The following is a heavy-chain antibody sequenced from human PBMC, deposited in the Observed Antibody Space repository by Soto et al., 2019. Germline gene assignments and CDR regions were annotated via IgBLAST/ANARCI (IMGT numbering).Heavy chain of an antibody. V-gene: IGHV2-5*02. CDR1: GFSLSTPGVG. CDR3: AHRPLPYRYDFDY. D-gene: IGHD4-4*01. J-gene: IGHJ4*02. Sequence: QITLKESGPPLVKPTQTLTLTCTFSGFSLSTPGVGVGWIRQPPGKALEWLGIIYWDDDKWYSPSLKSRLTITRDTSKTQVALTMPNMDPVATASYYCAHRPLPYRYDFDYWGQGTLVTVSS. CDR2: IYWDDDK.